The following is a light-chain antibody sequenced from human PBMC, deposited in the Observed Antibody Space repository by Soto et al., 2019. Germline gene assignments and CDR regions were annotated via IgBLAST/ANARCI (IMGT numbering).Light chain of an antibody. Sequence: ITVKHSAAFLTPSIGANVTITCRASQVISTSLGWYQQKPGKAPKLLIYAASSLQSGVPSRFSGSGSGTDFTLTISSLQPEDFATYYCLQDYNYPRTLRHGTKV. J-gene: IGKJ1*01. CDR2: AAS. CDR1: QVISTS. CDR3: LQDYNYPRT. V-gene: IGKV1-6*01.